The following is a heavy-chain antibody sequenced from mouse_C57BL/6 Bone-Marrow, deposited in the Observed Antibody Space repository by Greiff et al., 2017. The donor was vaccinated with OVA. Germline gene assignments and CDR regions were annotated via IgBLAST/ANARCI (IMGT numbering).Heavy chain of an antibody. V-gene: IGHV1-64*01. D-gene: IGHD2-3*01. CDR1: GYTFTSYW. CDR3: ARGLLLRDWYFDV. CDR2: IHPNSGST. Sequence: QVQLQQPGAELVKPGASVKLSCKASGYTFTSYWMHWVKQRPGQGLEWIGMIHPNSGSTNYNEKFKSKATLTVDKSSSTAYMQLSSLTSEDSAVYYCARGLLLRDWYFDVWGTGTTVTVSS. J-gene: IGHJ1*03.